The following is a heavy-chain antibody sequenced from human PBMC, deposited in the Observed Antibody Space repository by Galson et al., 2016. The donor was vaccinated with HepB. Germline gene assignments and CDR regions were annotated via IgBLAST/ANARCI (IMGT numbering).Heavy chain of an antibody. D-gene: IGHD3-16*01. CDR1: GFTFSSYT. CDR2: MLSGGTT. CDR3: ARGPLGEFQSYYFDQ. J-gene: IGHJ4*02. Sequence: SLRLSCAASGFTFSSYTMSWVRQAPGEGLEWVSTMLSGGTTFYADSVKGRFSISRDNSKNTVYLQLNSLRAEDTAVYYCARGPLGEFQSYYFDQWGQGTLVTVSS. V-gene: IGHV3-23*01.